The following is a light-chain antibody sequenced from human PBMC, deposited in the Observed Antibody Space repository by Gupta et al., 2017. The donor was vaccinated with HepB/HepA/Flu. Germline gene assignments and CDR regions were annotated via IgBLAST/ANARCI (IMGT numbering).Light chain of an antibody. CDR1: HSLISSY. J-gene: IGKJ4*01. V-gene: IGKV3-20*01. CDR3: QQYGSSPLT. CDR2: SGS. Sequence: ENVLTQSPGTLSLSPGERATLSCRASHSLISSYLAWYQQKPGQAPRLLIYSGSSRATGIPDRFSGSGSGTDFTLTISRLEPEDIAVYYCQQYGSSPLTFGGGTKVEIK.